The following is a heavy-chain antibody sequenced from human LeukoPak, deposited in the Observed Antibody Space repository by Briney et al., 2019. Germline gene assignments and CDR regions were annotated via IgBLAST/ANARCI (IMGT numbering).Heavy chain of an antibody. D-gene: IGHD6-19*01. CDR2: IYYSGST. V-gene: IGHV4-39*01. J-gene: IGHJ4*02. Sequence: PSETLSLTCTVSGGSISSSSYYWGWIRQPPGKGREWIGSIYYSGSTYYNPSLKSRVTISVDTSKNQFSLKLSSVAAADTAVYYCARQGGPYSCGWYHVFWGQGTLVTVSS. CDR3: ARQGGPYSCGWYHVF. CDR1: GGSISSSSYY.